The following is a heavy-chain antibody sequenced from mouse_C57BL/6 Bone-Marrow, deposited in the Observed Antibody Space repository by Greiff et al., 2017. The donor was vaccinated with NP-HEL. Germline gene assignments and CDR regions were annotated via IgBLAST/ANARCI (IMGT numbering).Heavy chain of an antibody. Sequence: VQLQQSGAELVRPGASVKLSCTASGFNIKDDYMHWVKQRPEQGLEWIGWIDPENGDTEYASKFQGKATITADTSSNTDYLQLSSLTSEDTAVYYCTTWGYSAYWGQGTLVTVSA. CDR2: IDPENGDT. CDR1: GFNIKDDY. V-gene: IGHV14-4*01. D-gene: IGHD2-3*01. J-gene: IGHJ3*01. CDR3: TTWGYSAY.